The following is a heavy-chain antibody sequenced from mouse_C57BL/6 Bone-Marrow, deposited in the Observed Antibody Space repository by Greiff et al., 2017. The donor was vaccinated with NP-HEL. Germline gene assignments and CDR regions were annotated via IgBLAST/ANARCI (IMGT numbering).Heavy chain of an antibody. CDR1: GYTFTSYG. V-gene: IGHV1-81*01. D-gene: IGHD1-1*01. CDR2: IYPRGGNT. J-gene: IGHJ4*01. CDR3: ARSDYYGSSDDYALDY. Sequence: QVQLQQSGAELARPGASVKLSCKASGYTFTSYGISWVKQRPGQGLEWIGEIYPRGGNTYYNEKFKGKATLTVDKSSSTAYMELRSLTSEDSAVYFCARSDYYGSSDDYALDYWGQGTSATVSA.